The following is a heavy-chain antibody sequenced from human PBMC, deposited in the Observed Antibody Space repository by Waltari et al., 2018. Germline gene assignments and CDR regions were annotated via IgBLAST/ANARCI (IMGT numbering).Heavy chain of an antibody. CDR1: GYFIRSGSY. D-gene: IGHD3-3*02. CDR2: IIHSGRT. Sequence: QVQLHESRPGLVKASEPLSLTCGVSGYFIRSGSYWGWIRRPPGKGLEWIGSIIHSGRTYYNPSLKIRVTISVETSKNQFTLNLNSVTAADTAVYYCVRVSNQWYFDLWGRGTLVSVSS. J-gene: IGHJ2*01. V-gene: IGHV4-38-2*01. CDR3: VRVSNQWYFDL.